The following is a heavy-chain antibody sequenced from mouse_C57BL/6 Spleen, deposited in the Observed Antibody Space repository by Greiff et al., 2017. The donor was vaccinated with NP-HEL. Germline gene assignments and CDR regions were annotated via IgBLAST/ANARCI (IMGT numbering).Heavy chain of an antibody. CDR2: ISYDGSN. Sequence: EVQLQQSGPGLVKPSQSLSLTCSVTGYSITSGYYWNWIRQFPGNKLEWMGYISYDGSNKYNPSLKNRISITRDTSKNQFFLKLNSVTTEDTATYYCARGDWDPLFDYWGQGTTLTVSS. J-gene: IGHJ2*01. D-gene: IGHD4-1*01. CDR1: GYSITSGYY. CDR3: ARGDWDPLFDY. V-gene: IGHV3-6*01.